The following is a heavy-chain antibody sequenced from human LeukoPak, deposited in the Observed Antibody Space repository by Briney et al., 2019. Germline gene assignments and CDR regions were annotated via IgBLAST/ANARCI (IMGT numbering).Heavy chain of an antibody. CDR1: GGSITSYY. V-gene: IGHV4-59*12. Sequence: SETLSLTCTVSGGSITSYYWSWIRQPPGKGLEWIGSIYYSGSTYYNPSLKSRVTISLDTSKNQFSLKLNSVTAADTAVYYCARASYSYDINGWVPFDYWGQGTLVTVSS. CDR3: ARASYSYDINGWVPFDY. J-gene: IGHJ4*02. D-gene: IGHD3-22*01. CDR2: IYYSGST.